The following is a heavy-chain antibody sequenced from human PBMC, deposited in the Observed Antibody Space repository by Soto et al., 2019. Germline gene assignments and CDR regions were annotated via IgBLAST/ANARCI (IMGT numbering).Heavy chain of an antibody. CDR2: ISSSSYI. CDR1: GFTFSSYS. J-gene: IGHJ5*02. D-gene: IGHD3-9*01. V-gene: IGHV3-21*01. CDR3: ARDNRENYDILTGPNWFDP. Sequence: GGSRRLSCAASGFTFSSYSMNWVRQAPGKGLEWVSSISSSSYIYYADSVKGRFTISRDNAKNSLYLQMNSLRAEDTAVYYCARDNRENYDILTGPNWFDPWGQGTLVTVSS.